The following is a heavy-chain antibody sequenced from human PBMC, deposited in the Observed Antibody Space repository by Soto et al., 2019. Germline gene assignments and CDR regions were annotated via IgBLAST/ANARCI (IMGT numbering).Heavy chain of an antibody. CDR3: ARAQNGYCSSTSCDTDWFDP. CDR1: GGSISSSSYY. J-gene: IGHJ5*02. CDR2: IYYSGST. V-gene: IGHV4-39*01. D-gene: IGHD2-2*02. Sequence: PSETLSLTCTVSGGSISSSSYYWGWIRQPPGKGLEWIGSIYYSGSTYYNPSLKSRVPISVDRSKNQFSLKPSPVTAADTAVYYCARAQNGYCSSTSCDTDWFDPWGQGTLVTVSS.